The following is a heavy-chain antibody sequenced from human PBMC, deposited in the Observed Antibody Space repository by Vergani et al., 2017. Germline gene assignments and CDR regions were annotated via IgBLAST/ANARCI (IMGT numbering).Heavy chain of an antibody. CDR1: GGSITSRSYY. D-gene: IGHD3-9*01. CDR2: IYHSGRA. J-gene: IGHJ4*02. V-gene: IGHV4-39*01. Sequence: QLHLQESGPGLVKPSETLSLTCTVSGGSITSRSYYWGWIRQPPGKGLEWIGNIYHSGRAYYNPSLKGRVTISVDTSKNQFSLEVTSVTAADTAIYFCARTESFILRYFHWALWGQGTLVTVSS. CDR3: ARTESFILRYFHWAL.